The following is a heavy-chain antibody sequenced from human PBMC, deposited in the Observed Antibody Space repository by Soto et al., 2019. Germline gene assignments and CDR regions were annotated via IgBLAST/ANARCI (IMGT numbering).Heavy chain of an antibody. CDR2: ISGSGGST. V-gene: IGHV3-23*01. Sequence: GGSLRLSFAASAFTFSSYPMSWVRQAPGKGLEWVSAISGSGGSTYHADSVKGRFTISRDNSKNTLYLQMNSLRAEDTAVYYCAKASSRIDAFDIWGQGTMVTVSS. J-gene: IGHJ3*02. CDR1: AFTFSSYP. CDR3: AKASSRIDAFDI. D-gene: IGHD1-26*01.